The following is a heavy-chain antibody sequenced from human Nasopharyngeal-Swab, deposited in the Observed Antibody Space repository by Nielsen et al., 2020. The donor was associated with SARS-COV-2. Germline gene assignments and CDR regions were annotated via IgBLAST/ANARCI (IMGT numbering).Heavy chain of an antibody. CDR1: GFTFSSYW. CDR2: IHIDGSST. Sequence: GESLKISCAASGFTFSSYWMHWVRQAPGKGLVWVSRIHIDGSSTSYGDSVKGRFTISRDNAKNTLYLQMNSLRAEDTAVYYCARELNCRLGELSLERAFDIWGQGTMVTVSS. D-gene: IGHD3-16*02. CDR3: ARELNCRLGELSLERAFDI. J-gene: IGHJ3*02. V-gene: IGHV3-74*01.